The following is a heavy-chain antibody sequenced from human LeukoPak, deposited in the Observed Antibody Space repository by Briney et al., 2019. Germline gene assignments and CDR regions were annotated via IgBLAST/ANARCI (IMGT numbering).Heavy chain of an antibody. V-gene: IGHV3-66*01. Sequence: GGSLRLSCAASGFTVSSNYMSWVRQTPGKGLEWVSVIYSGGSTYYADSVKGRFTISRDNSKNTLYLQMNSLRAEDTAVYYCARDRSIVGPLDYWGQGTLVTVSS. CDR2: IYSGGST. J-gene: IGHJ4*02. D-gene: IGHD1-26*01. CDR3: ARDRSIVGPLDY. CDR1: GFTVSSNY.